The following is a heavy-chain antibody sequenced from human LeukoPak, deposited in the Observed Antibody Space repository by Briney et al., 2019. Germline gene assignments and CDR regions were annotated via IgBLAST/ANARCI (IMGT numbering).Heavy chain of an antibody. Sequence: GGSLRLPCATSGFTFSSYEMNWVRQTPGKGLEWVSYISNSAGTIYYAASVRGRFTISRDNAKNSLYLQMNSLRAEDTAVYYCARGPGLGHYFDYWGQGTLVTVSS. CDR2: ISNSAGTI. J-gene: IGHJ4*02. V-gene: IGHV3-48*03. D-gene: IGHD3-16*01. CDR1: GFTFSSYE. CDR3: ARGPGLGHYFDY.